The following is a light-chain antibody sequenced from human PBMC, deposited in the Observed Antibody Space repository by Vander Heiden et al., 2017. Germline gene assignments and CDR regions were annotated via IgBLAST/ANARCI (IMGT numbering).Light chain of an antibody. CDR1: EDIGRY. Sequence: IPLTQSPYSLSASIGDTVTITCRANEDIGRYVRWMQGKGGKAPKLLTYASSQVQRGVPWRFSGRGSTAEFTLTISGLQAEDLANYCGQQTEVIPWTFGRGTTV. CDR3: QQTEVIPWT. J-gene: IGKJ1*01. CDR2: ASS. V-gene: IGKV1-39*01.